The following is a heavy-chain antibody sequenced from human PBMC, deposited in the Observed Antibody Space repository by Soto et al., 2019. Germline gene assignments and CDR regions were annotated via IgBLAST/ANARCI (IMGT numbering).Heavy chain of an antibody. V-gene: IGHV1-69*13. CDR2: IIPIFGTA. Sequence: ASVKVSCKASGGTFSSYAISWVRQAPGQGLEWMGGIIPIFGTANYAQKFQGRVTITADESTSTAYMELSSLRSEDTAVYYCARGDSRWELLTDAFDIWGQGTMVTVSS. D-gene: IGHD1-26*01. J-gene: IGHJ3*02. CDR3: ARGDSRWELLTDAFDI. CDR1: GGTFSSYA.